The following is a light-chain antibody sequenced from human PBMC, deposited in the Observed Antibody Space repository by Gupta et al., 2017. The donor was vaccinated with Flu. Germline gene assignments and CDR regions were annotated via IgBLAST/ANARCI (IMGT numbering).Light chain of an antibody. Sequence: EIVLTQSPDFQSVTPKEKVTLTCRASQSIGFSLHWYQQKPDQSPKLLIKYASQSLSGVPSRFSGGGSGTHFTLTINGLEAEDAATYYCHQSSNEPSFGQGTRLEIK. CDR3: HQSSNEPS. CDR1: QSIGFS. J-gene: IGKJ5*01. CDR2: YAS. V-gene: IGKV6-21*01.